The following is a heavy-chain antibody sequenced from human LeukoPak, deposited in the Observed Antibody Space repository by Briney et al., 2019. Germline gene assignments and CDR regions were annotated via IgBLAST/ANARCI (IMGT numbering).Heavy chain of an antibody. V-gene: IGHV3-23*01. CDR2: ISESYGPT. CDR3: VKGFVHPTYYFDY. CDR1: GFSIGAYA. Sequence: PGGSLRLSCAASGFSIGAYAMSWVRQAPGKGLEWVAHISESYGPTYQPDSVKGRFTISRDSSENTLYLQLNSLRADDTAVYFCVKGFVHPTYYFDYWGQGTLVTVSS. J-gene: IGHJ4*02. D-gene: IGHD3-10*01.